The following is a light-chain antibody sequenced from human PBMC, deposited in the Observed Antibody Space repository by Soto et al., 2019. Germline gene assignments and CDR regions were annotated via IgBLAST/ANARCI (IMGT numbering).Light chain of an antibody. Sequence: QSVLTQPPSLSGAPGQRVTISCTGSRSNIGAGYDVHWYQHLPGTAPNVLIFDNSNRPSGVPDRFSGSKSGTSASRAITGLQAEDEAVYYCHSYDVSLRGPAFGGGTKLTVL. CDR1: RSNIGAGYD. CDR3: HSYDVSLRGPA. CDR2: DNS. J-gene: IGLJ2*01. V-gene: IGLV1-40*01.